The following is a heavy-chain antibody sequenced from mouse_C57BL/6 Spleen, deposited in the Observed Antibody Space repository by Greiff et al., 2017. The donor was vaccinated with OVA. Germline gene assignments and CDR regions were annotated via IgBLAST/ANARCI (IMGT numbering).Heavy chain of an antibody. J-gene: IGHJ2*01. CDR1: GYSITSGYY. Sequence: ESGPGLVKPSQSLSLTCSVTGYSITSGYYWNWIRQFPGNKLEWMGYISYDGSNNYNPSLKNRISITRDTSKNQFFLKLNSVTTEDTATYYCAREQLRLRSYFDYWGQGTTLTVSS. D-gene: IGHD3-2*02. CDR2: ISYDGSN. V-gene: IGHV3-6*01. CDR3: AREQLRLRSYFDY.